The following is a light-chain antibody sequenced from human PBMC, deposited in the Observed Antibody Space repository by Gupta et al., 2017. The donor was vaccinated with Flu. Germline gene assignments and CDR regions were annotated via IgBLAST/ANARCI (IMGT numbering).Light chain of an antibody. V-gene: IGKV1-39*01. J-gene: IGKJ1*01. CDR1: QSIADY. CDR2: AAS. CDR3: QQSYSTPQ. Sequence: DIQMTQSPSSLSASVGDRVTITCRASQSIADYLNWYQQKPGKAPKLLIYAASRWQSGVPSRFSGSGSGTDFTLTSSRLQPEDFAAYYCQQSYSTPQFGQGTKVEIK.